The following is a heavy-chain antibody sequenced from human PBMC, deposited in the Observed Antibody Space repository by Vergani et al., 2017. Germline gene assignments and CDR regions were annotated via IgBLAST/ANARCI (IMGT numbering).Heavy chain of an antibody. V-gene: IGHV1-24*01. Sequence: QVQLVQSGAEVKKPGSSVKVSCKASGGTFSSYAISWVRQAPGQGLEWMGGFDPEDGETIYAQKFQGRVTMTEDTSTDTAYMELSSLRSEDTAVYYCATVSIRRIFGVVIYYYYYGMDVWGQGTTVTVSS. CDR1: GGTFSSYA. J-gene: IGHJ6*02. CDR2: FDPEDGET. D-gene: IGHD3-3*01. CDR3: ATVSIRRIFGVVIYYYYYGMDV.